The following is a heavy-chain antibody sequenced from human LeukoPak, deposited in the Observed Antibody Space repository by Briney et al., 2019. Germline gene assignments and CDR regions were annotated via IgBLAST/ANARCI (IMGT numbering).Heavy chain of an antibody. CDR3: ASPGIAAAGTHYFDY. J-gene: IGHJ4*02. CDR1: GFTFSSYG. Sequence: GGSLRLSCAASGFTFSSYGMHWVRQAPGKGLEWVAVIWYGGSNKYYADSVKGRFTISRDNSKNTLYQQMNSLRAEDTAVYYCASPGIAAAGTHYFDYWGQGTLVTVSS. V-gene: IGHV3-33*08. D-gene: IGHD6-13*01. CDR2: IWYGGSNK.